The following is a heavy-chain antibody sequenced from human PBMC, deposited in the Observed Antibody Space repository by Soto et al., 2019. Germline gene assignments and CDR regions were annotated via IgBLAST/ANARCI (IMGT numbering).Heavy chain of an antibody. D-gene: IGHD3-22*01. CDR1: GGSISSCGYY. CDR2: IYYSGNT. CDR3: ARATYYYDSSGYSDRVLYC. V-gene: IGHV4-31*03. Sequence: PSETLSLTCTVSGGSISSCGYYWSWIRQHPGKGLEWIGYIYYSGNTYYNPSLKSRVTISEDTSKNQFSLKLSSVTAADTAVYYCARATYYYDSSGYSDRVLYCWGQGTLVTVSS. J-gene: IGHJ4*02.